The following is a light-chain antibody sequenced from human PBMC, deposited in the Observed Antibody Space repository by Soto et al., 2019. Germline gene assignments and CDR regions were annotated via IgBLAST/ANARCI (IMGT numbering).Light chain of an antibody. Sequence: IVLTQSPAILSVSPGERATLSCRASQSVSSYVAWYQQKPGQAPRLLIYDASNRATGIPARFSGSGSGTDFTLTISSLEPEDFAVDYCQQRSNRWTFGQGTKVDIK. CDR1: QSVSSY. CDR2: DAS. V-gene: IGKV3-11*01. J-gene: IGKJ1*01. CDR3: QQRSNRWT.